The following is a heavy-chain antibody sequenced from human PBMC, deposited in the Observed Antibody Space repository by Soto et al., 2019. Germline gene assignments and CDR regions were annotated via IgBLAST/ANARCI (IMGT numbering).Heavy chain of an antibody. D-gene: IGHD2-2*01. CDR2: INHSGST. J-gene: IGHJ5*02. Sequence: SETLSLTCAVYGGSFSGYYWSWIRQPPGKGLEWIGEINHSGSTNYNPSLKSRVTISVDTSKNQFSLKLSSVTAADTAVYYCARSLYCSSTSCYLGLSFDPWGQGTLVTVSS. V-gene: IGHV4-34*01. CDR3: ARSLYCSSTSCYLGLSFDP. CDR1: GGSFSGYY.